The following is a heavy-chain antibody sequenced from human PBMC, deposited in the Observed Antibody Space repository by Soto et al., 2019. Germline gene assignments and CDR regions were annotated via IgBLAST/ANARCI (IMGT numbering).Heavy chain of an antibody. D-gene: IGHD3-10*01. CDR1: GGTLSSHT. J-gene: IGHJ6*03. CDR2: IIPILGIA. V-gene: IGHV1-69*02. Sequence: GGPVKVSRQASGGTLSSHTINWGRQAPGQRPEWVGRIIPILGIANYAQKFQGRVTITADKSTSTAYMELSSLRSEDTAVYYCAKGTMVRGVIVSEYYYYYMDVWGKGTTVTVSS. CDR3: AKGTMVRGVIVSEYYYYYMDV.